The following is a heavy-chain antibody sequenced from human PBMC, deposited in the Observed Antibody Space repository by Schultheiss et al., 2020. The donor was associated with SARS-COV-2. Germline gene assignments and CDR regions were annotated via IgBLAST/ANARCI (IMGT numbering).Heavy chain of an antibody. CDR1: GFTFSDYY. Sequence: GESLKISCAASGFTFSDYYMSWVRQAPGKGLEWVGRIKSKTDGGTTDYAAPVKGRFTISRDDSKNTLYLQMNSLKTEDTAVYYCTTVIPMARGVPDYWGQGTLVTVAS. V-gene: IGHV3-15*01. CDR2: IKSKTDGGTT. J-gene: IGHJ4*02. D-gene: IGHD3-10*01. CDR3: TTVIPMARGVPDY.